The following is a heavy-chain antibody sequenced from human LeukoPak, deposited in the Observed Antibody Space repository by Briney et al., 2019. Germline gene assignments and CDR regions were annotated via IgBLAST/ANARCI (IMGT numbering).Heavy chain of an antibody. CDR3: ARIYMVRGVIRSSASFDY. CDR1: GYTFTSYD. D-gene: IGHD3-10*01. J-gene: IGHJ4*02. CDR2: MNPNSGNT. V-gene: IGHV1-8*01. Sequence: ASVKVSCKASGYTFTSYDINWVRQATGQGLEWMGWMNPNSGNTGYAQKFQGRVTMTRNTSISTAYVELSSLRSEDTAVYYCARIYMVRGVIRSSASFDYWGQGTLVTVSS.